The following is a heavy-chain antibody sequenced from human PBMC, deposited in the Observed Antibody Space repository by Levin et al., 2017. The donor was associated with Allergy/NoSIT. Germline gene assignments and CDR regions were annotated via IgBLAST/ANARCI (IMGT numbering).Heavy chain of an antibody. J-gene: IGHJ4*02. CDR3: ATVEGLFCSGVSCSYSFHY. Sequence: SETLSLTCAVSGGSISTDNWWSWIRQPPGKGLEWIGEIYRSGDTNPNPSLRSRVTMSVDKSQNHFSLKLSSVTAAATAVYYCATVEGLFCSGVSCSYSFHYWGQGALVTVSS. V-gene: IGHV4-4*02. CDR1: GGSISTDNW. D-gene: IGHD3-9*01. CDR2: IYRSGDT.